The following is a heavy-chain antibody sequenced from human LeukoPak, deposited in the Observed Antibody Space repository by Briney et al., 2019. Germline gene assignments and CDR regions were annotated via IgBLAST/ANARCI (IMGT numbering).Heavy chain of an antibody. J-gene: IGHJ4*02. CDR3: ARHLKSGYLPPEDY. CDR2: IYYSGST. D-gene: IGHD5-12*01. V-gene: IGHV4-39*01. CDR1: GGSISSSRYY. Sequence: KSSETLLLTCTVPGGSISSSRYYWGVIRQPPGKGLEWIGRIYYSGSTYYNPSLKSRVTISVDTSKNQFSLQLSSVTAPDTAVYYCARHLKSGYLPPEDYWGQGTLVTVSS.